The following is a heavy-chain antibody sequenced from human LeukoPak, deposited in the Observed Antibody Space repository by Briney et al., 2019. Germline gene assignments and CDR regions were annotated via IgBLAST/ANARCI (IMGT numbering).Heavy chain of an antibody. CDR1: GFTFADFT. D-gene: IGHD6-19*01. CDR3: TRGSGRYVMVDW. J-gene: IGHJ4*02. V-gene: IGHV3-49*03. CDR2: IRSNVYGGTT. Sequence: GRSLRLSCTASGFTFADFTVSCFRQSPGQGLEWVGIIRSNVYGGTTQHAASVDARFTISSDDSNIIAYLQMNSLKTEDTAVYYCTRGSGRYVMVDWWRQGTLAIVSS.